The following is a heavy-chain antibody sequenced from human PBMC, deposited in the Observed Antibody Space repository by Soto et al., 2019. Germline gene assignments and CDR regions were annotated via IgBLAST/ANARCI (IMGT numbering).Heavy chain of an antibody. J-gene: IGHJ5*02. V-gene: IGHV4-38-2*02. Sequence: NPSETLSLTCTVSGYSISSGYHWAWIRQPPGKGLEWLGSAHYSGNTYYNPSLKSRLTISVDKSKNQFSLNLSSVTAADTAVYYCARQDRVVAEGRWFDPWGQGTLVTVSS. D-gene: IGHD2-15*01. CDR1: GYSISSGYH. CDR2: AHYSGNT. CDR3: ARQDRVVAEGRWFDP.